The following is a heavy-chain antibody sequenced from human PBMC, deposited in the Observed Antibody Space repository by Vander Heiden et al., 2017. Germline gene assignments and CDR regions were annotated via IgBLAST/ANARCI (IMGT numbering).Heavy chain of an antibody. V-gene: IGHV3-30*18. J-gene: IGHJ4*02. D-gene: IGHD3-22*01. CDR2: ISYDGSNK. CDR3: AKDSTMIVVAPDY. CDR1: GFTFSSYG. Sequence: QVQLVESGGGVVQPGRSLRLSCAASGFTFSSYGMHGVRQAPGKGLEWVAVISYDGSNKYYADSVKGRFTISRDNSKNTLYLQMNSLRAEDTAVYYCAKDSTMIVVAPDYWGQGTLVTVSS.